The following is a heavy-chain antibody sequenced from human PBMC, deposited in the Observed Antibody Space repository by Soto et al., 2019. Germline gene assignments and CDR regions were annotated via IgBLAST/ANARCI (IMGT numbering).Heavy chain of an antibody. D-gene: IGHD3-10*01. Sequence: GASVKVSCKTSGYTFTSYGISWVRQAPGQGLEWMGWISTYNVNTNYAQKLQDRVTMTIDTSTSTAYMELRSLRPDDTAVYYCARDPLRSISTDRGAIITSYNWFDPWGQGALVTVSS. CDR2: ISTYNVNT. J-gene: IGHJ5*02. CDR1: GYTFTSYG. CDR3: ARDPLRSISTDRGAIITSYNWFDP. V-gene: IGHV1-18*04.